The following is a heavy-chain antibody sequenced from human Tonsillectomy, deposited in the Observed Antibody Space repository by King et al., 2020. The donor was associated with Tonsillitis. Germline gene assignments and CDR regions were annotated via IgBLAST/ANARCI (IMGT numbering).Heavy chain of an antibody. CDR3: AKGGSGSYTQVFYYYYGMDV. D-gene: IGHD3-10*01. CDR2: ISWDSGTI. Sequence: VQLVESGGGLVQPGRSLRLSCAASGFTFDDYAMHWVRQAPGKGLEWVSGISWDSGTIGYADSVKGRFTISRDNAKNSLYLQMNSLRAEDTALYYCAKGGSGSYTQVFYYYYGMDVWDQGTTVTVSS. J-gene: IGHJ6*02. CDR1: GFTFDDYA. V-gene: IGHV3-9*01.